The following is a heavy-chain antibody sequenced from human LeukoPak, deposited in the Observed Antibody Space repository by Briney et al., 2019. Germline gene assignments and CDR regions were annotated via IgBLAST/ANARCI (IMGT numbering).Heavy chain of an antibody. Sequence: ASVKVSCKASGYTFTSYDINWVRQATGQGLEWMGWMNPNSGNTGYAQKFQGRVTMTRNTSISTAYLELSSLRSEDTGVYYCARVPRLGYCSGGSCLHFDYWGQGTLVTVSS. CDR1: GYTFTSYD. CDR2: MNPNSGNT. V-gene: IGHV1-8*01. J-gene: IGHJ4*02. D-gene: IGHD2-15*01. CDR3: ARVPRLGYCSGGSCLHFDY.